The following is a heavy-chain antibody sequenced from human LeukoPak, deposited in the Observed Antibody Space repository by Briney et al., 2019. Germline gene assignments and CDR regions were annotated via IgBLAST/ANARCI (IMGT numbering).Heavy chain of an antibody. D-gene: IGHD6-19*01. V-gene: IGHV3-33*01. Sequence: PGGSLRLSCAASGFTFSSYGMHWVRQAPGKGLEWVAVIWYDGSNKYYADSVKGRFTISRDNSKNTLYLQMNSLRAEDTAVYYCARTGYSSGWYYNYFDYWGQGTLVTVSS. J-gene: IGHJ4*02. CDR1: GFTFSSYG. CDR2: IWYDGSNK. CDR3: ARTGYSSGWYYNYFDY.